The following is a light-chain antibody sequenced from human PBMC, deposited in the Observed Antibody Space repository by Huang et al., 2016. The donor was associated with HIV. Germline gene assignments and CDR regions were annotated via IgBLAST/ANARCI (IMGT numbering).Light chain of an antibody. CDR1: QGISNS. CDR3: QQYYSTPTWT. Sequence: DIQMTQSPSSLSASIGDRVTITCRASQGISNSLAWYQQKPGKAPKLLLSAASRLESGVPSRFSGSGSGTDYTLTISILQPEDFATYYCQQYYSTPTWTFGQGTRVEI. V-gene: IGKV1-NL1*01. CDR2: AAS. J-gene: IGKJ1*01.